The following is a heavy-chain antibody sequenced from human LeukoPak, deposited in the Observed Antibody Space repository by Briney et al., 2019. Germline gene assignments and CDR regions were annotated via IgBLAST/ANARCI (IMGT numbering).Heavy chain of an antibody. CDR1: GGSISSYY. J-gene: IGHJ3*02. D-gene: IGHD3-22*01. Sequence: SETLSLTCTVSGGSISSYYWSWIRQPPGKGLEWIGYIYYSGSTNYNPSLKSRVTISVDTSKNQFSLKLSSVTAADTAVYYCARGPYYYDSSGYYYATAFDIWGQGTMVTVSS. CDR3: ARGPYYYDSSGYYYATAFDI. V-gene: IGHV4-59*12. CDR2: IYYSGST.